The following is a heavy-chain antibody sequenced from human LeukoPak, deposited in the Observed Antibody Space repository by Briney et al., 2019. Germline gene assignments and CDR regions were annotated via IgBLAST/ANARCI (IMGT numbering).Heavy chain of an antibody. CDR3: ARALWDYDSSGYTLFDY. V-gene: IGHV1-69*13. D-gene: IGHD3-22*01. Sequence: EASVKVSCKASGGTFSSYAISWVRQAPGQGLEWMGGIIPIFGTANYAQKFQGRVTITADESTSTAYMELSSLRSEDTAVYYCARALWDYDSSGYTLFDYWGQGTLVTVSS. CDR2: IIPIFGTA. CDR1: GGTFSSYA. J-gene: IGHJ4*02.